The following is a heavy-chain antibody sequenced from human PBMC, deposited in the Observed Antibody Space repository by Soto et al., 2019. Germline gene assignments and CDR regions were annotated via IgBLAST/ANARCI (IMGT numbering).Heavy chain of an antibody. CDR1: GYTFTGYY. V-gene: IGHV1-2*02. Sequence: GASVKVSCKASGYTFTGYYMHWVRQAPGQGLEWMGWINPNSGGTNYAQKFQGRVTMTRDTSISTAYMELSRLRSDDTAVYYCARVRGYSSSWYADASEIWGQGTMVTGSS. D-gene: IGHD6-13*01. J-gene: IGHJ3*02. CDR2: INPNSGGT. CDR3: ARVRGYSSSWYADASEI.